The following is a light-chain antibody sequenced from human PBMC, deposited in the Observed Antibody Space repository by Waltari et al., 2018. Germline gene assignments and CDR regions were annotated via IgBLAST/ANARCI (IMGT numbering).Light chain of an antibody. CDR1: QSASSSY. CDR3: QQRGNGLT. J-gene: IGKJ4*01. CDR2: AAS. V-gene: IGKV3D-20*02. Sequence: DIVLTQSPGTLSLSPGERATLSCMASQSASSSYLAWYQQKPGQAPRLLIYAASTRATGLPDRFSGSGSGTDFTLTISRLEPEDFAVYYCQQRGNGLTFGGGTKVEIK.